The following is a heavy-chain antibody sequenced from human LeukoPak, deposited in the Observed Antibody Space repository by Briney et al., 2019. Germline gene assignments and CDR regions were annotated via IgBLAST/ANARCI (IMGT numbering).Heavy chain of an antibody. V-gene: IGHV3-74*01. J-gene: IGHJ5*02. CDR2: INSDGNST. CDR3: ARSGWSLANWFDP. CDR1: GFTFSSYW. D-gene: IGHD6-19*01. Sequence: PGGSLRLSCAASGFTFSSYWMHWVRQAPGKGLVWVSRINSDGNSTSYADSVKGRFTISRDNAKNTLYLQMNSLRAEDTAVYYCARSGWSLANWFDPWGQRTLVTVSS.